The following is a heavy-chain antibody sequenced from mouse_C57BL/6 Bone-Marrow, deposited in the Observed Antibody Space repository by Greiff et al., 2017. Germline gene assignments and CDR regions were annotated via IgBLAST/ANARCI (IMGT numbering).Heavy chain of an antibody. V-gene: IGHV1-5*01. CDR3: TREAYDGYYVYFDF. CDR2: IYPGNSDT. Sequence: EVQLQQSGTVLARPGASVKMSCKTSGYTFTSYWMHWVKQRPGQGLEWIGAIYPGNSDTSYNQKFKGKAKLTAVTSASTAYMERSSLTNEDSAVYYCTREAYDGYYVYFDFWGQGTTLTVSS. CDR1: GYTFTSYW. D-gene: IGHD2-3*01. J-gene: IGHJ2*01.